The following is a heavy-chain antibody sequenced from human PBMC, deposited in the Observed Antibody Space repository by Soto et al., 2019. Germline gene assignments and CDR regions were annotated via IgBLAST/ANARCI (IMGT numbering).Heavy chain of an antibody. CDR1: GYTFTGYH. D-gene: IGHD4-17*01. CDR2: INPNSGGT. V-gene: IGHV1-2*04. Sequence: ASVKVSCKASGYTFTGYHIPWVRQAPGQGLEWMGWINPNSGGTNYAQKFQGWVTMTRDTSISTAYMELSRLRSDDTAVYYCAREYGDYGDGWYFDLWGRGTLVTVSS. J-gene: IGHJ2*01. CDR3: AREYGDYGDGWYFDL.